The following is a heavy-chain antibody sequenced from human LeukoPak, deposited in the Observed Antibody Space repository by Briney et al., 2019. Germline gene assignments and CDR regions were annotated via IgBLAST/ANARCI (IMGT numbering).Heavy chain of an antibody. Sequence: GRSLRLSCAVSAFTLSSYSMHWVRQAPGKGLEWVAVISYDGSNTYYADSVKGRFTLSRDNSKNTLYLQMNSLKAEDTAVYYCSREERQLWLHAFDIWGQGTLVTVSS. CDR1: AFTLSSYS. CDR2: ISYDGSNT. CDR3: SREERQLWLHAFDI. J-gene: IGHJ3*02. D-gene: IGHD5-18*01. V-gene: IGHV3-30-3*01.